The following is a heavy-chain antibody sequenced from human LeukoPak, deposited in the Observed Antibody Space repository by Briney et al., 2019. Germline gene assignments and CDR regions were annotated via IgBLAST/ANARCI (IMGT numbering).Heavy chain of an antibody. Sequence: GGSLRLSCAASGFDFSIYSINWARQAPGKGLEWISYISSTSRNIYFADSVKGRFTISRDNAQNSVSLQMNSLRAEDTAVYFCTRVGTSGYTADYWGQGTRVTVSS. J-gene: IGHJ4*02. CDR2: ISSTSRNI. CDR1: GFDFSIYS. CDR3: TRVGTSGYTADY. D-gene: IGHD3-22*01. V-gene: IGHV3-48*04.